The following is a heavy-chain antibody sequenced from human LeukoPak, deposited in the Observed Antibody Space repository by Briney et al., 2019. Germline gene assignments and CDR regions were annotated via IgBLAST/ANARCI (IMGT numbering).Heavy chain of an antibody. CDR3: ARGNAHALDI. Sequence: GGSLRLSCAASGFTFDDYAMHWVRQAPGKGLEWVSGISWNSGSIGYADSVKGRFTISRDNAKNSLYLQMNSLRAEDTAVYYCARGNAHALDIWGQGTMVTVSS. CDR1: GFTFDDYA. V-gene: IGHV3-9*01. J-gene: IGHJ3*02. D-gene: IGHD1-1*01. CDR2: ISWNSGSI.